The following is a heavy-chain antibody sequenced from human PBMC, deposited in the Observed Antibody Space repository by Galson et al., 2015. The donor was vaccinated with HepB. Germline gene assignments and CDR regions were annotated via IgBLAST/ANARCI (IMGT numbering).Heavy chain of an antibody. CDR3: ARGPPPYGSGSYYHMDV. J-gene: IGHJ6*02. V-gene: IGHV4-34*01. CDR1: GGSFSGYY. Sequence: SETLSLTCAVYGGSFSGYYWSWIRQPPGKGLEWIGEINHSGSTNYNPSLKSRVTISVDTSKNQFSLKLSSVTAADTAVYYCARGPPPYGSGSYYHMDVWGQGTTVTVSS. D-gene: IGHD3-10*01. CDR2: INHSGST.